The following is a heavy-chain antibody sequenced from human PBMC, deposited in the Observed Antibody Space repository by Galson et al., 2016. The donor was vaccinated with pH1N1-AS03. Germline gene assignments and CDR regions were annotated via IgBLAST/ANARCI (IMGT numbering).Heavy chain of an antibody. CDR1: GDTFSNYA. J-gene: IGHJ4*02. CDR3: ARGKRDCYNLGAVEY. CDR2: VIPTLGIT. V-gene: IGHV1-69*10. D-gene: IGHD5-24*01. Sequence: SCKASGDTFSNYAISWVRQAPGQGLEWMGGVIPTLGITKHAQNFQDRVTITADKSTSTVYRELSSLRSEDTAAYYCARGKRDCYNLGAVEYWGQGTQVTGSA.